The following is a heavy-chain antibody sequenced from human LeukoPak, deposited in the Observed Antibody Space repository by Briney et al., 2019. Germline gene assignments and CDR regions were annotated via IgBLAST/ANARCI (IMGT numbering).Heavy chain of an antibody. V-gene: IGHV4-39*07. D-gene: IGHD6-19*01. Sequence: SETLSLTCTVSGGSISSSSYYWGWIRQPPGKGLEWIGSIYYSGSTNYNPSLKSRGTMSVDTSKNQVFLNLQSVTAADTAVYYCARETSLPGYAGGLGFNYWGQGTLVTVSS. CDR1: GGSISSSSYY. J-gene: IGHJ4*02. CDR3: ARETSLPGYAGGLGFNY. CDR2: IYYSGST.